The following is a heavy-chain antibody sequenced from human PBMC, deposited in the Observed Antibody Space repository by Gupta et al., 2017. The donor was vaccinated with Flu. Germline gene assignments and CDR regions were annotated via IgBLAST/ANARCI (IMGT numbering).Heavy chain of an antibody. V-gene: IGHV3-11*01. J-gene: IGHJ4*02. D-gene: IGHD1-20*01. CDR2: MSSSGSTI. CDR1: YD. Sequence: YDMSWICQAPGKGLEWVSYMSSSGSTIYYAASVKGRYTMSRDNAKNSLYLQMNSLRAEDKAVYYCARDLLGNWNHEGTFDYWGQGTLVTVSS. CDR3: ARDLLGNWNHEGTFDY.